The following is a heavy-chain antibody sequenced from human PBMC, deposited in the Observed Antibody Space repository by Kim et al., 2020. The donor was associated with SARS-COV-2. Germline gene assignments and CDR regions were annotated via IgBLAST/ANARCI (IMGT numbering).Heavy chain of an antibody. D-gene: IGHD6-19*01. CDR2: ISSSSSTI. V-gene: IGHV3-48*02. CDR1: GFTFSSYS. J-gene: IGHJ6*02. CDR3: ARELNIAVAGTRYYGMDV. Sequence: GGSLRLSCAASGFTFSSYSMNWVRQAPGKVLEWVSDISSSSSTIYYADSVKGRFTISRDNAKNSLYLQMNSLRDEDTAVYYCARELNIAVAGTRYYGMDVWGQGTTVTVSS.